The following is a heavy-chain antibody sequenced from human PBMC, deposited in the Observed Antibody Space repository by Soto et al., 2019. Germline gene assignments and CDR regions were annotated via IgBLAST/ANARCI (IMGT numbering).Heavy chain of an antibody. Sequence: QVQLQESGPGLVKPSETLSLTCSVSGDSISSYYWSWIRQPPGKGLEWIGYIYYDGSTNYNPSLKSRVTISVDKTKEQFSLKQRSVTAADTAVYYCARAITVAGKKYYYYGMDVWGQGTTVTVSS. CDR1: GDSISSYY. J-gene: IGHJ6*02. CDR3: ARAITVAGKKYYYYGMDV. V-gene: IGHV4-59*01. CDR2: IYYDGST. D-gene: IGHD6-19*01.